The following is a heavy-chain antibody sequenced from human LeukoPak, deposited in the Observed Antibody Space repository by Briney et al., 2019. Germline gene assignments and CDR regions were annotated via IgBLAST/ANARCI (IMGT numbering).Heavy chain of an antibody. CDR1: GFTFSGYG. D-gene: IGHD3-10*01. V-gene: IGHV3-30*09. J-gene: IGHJ4*02. CDR2: ISYDGSKK. CDR3: VRDQTPSPYGSEIDY. Sequence: GGSLRLSCAASGFTFSGYGLHWVRQAPGKGLEWVALISYDGSKKLYTDSVKGRVAISRDNSKNTVYLQMNSLRLEDTAIYYCVRDQTPSPYGSEIDYWGQGSLVTVSS.